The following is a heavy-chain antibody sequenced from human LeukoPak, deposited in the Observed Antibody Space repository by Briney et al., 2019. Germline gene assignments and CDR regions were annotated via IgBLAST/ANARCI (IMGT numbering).Heavy chain of an antibody. D-gene: IGHD6-19*01. CDR2: ISAYNGNT. J-gene: IGHJ4*02. CDR3: ARRRGYSSGWLRGYFDY. Sequence: GASVKVSCKASGYTFTSHGISWVRQAPGQGLEWMGWISAYNGNTNYAQKLQGRVTMTTDTSTSTAYMELRSLRSDDTAVYYCARRRGYSSGWLRGYFDYWGQGTLVTVSS. CDR1: GYTFTSHG. V-gene: IGHV1-18*01.